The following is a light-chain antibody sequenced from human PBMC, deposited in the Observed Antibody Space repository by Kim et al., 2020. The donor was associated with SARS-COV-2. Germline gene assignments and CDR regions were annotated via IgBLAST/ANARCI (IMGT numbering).Light chain of an antibody. CDR3: NSRDSSGNHLPLWV. CDR2: GKN. V-gene: IGLV3-19*01. Sequence: SSELTQDPAVSVALGQTVRITCQGDSLRSYYASWYQQKPGQAPVLVIYGKNNRPSGIPDRFSGSSSGNTASLTITGAQAEDEADYYCNSRDSSGNHLPLWVFGGGTQLTVL. J-gene: IGLJ2*01. CDR1: SLRSYY.